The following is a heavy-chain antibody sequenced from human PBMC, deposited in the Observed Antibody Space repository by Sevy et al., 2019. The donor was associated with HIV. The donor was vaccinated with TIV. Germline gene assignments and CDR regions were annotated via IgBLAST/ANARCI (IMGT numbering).Heavy chain of an antibody. CDR1: GFIFSSNA. V-gene: IGHV3-30*04. CDR2: ISYDGSNK. D-gene: IGHD3-16*01. J-gene: IGHJ4*02. CDR3: ARDRGEILSSAFDY. Sequence: GGSLRLSCAASGFIFSSNAMHWVRQAPGKGLEWVSVISYDGSNKEYADSVKGRFTISRDNAKNTLYLQMNSLRAEDTAIYYCARDRGEILSSAFDYWGQGTLVTVSS.